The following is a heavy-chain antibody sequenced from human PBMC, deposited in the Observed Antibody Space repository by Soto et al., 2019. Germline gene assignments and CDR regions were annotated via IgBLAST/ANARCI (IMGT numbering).Heavy chain of an antibody. CDR3: ARGVYYGSGTNRLTYYYYYGMDV. J-gene: IGHJ6*02. CDR1: GGSFSGYY. V-gene: IGHV4-34*01. D-gene: IGHD3-10*01. CDR2: INHSGST. Sequence: SETLSLTCAVYGGSFSGYYWSWIRQPPGKGLEWIGEINHSGSTNYNPSLKSRVTISVDTSKNQFSLKLSSVTAADTAVYYCARGVYYGSGTNRLTYYYYYGMDVWGQGTTVTVSS.